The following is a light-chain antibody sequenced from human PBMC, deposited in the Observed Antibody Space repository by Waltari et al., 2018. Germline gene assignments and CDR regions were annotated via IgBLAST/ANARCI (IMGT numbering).Light chain of an antibody. CDR3: LLYYGGAQV. CDR2: STN. V-gene: IGLV7-43*01. Sequence: QTVVTQEPSLTVSPGGTVPLTCASSTGAVTSGFYPSWFQQKPGQPPRALIYSTNNKHSWTPARFSGSLLGGKAALTLSGVQVEDEAEYYCLLYYGGAQVFGGGTKLTVL. J-gene: IGLJ3*02. CDR1: TGAVTSGFY.